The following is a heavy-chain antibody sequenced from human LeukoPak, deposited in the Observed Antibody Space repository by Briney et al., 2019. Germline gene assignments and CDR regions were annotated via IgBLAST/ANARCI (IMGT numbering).Heavy chain of an antibody. CDR2: TYRGGTT. Sequence: GRSLRLSCAASGFTVSSNHMSWVRQSPGKGLEWVSVTYRGGTTDYADFVKDRFSSYRDNSKNTLDLQMNSLRDEDTAVYYCARVLGSPSYFDDWGQGTLVTVSS. CDR3: ARVLGSPSYFDD. V-gene: IGHV3-66*01. CDR1: GFTVSSNH. J-gene: IGHJ4*02. D-gene: IGHD3-16*01.